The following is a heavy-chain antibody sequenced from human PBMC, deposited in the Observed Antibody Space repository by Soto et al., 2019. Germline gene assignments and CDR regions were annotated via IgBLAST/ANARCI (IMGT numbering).Heavy chain of an antibody. J-gene: IGHJ6*02. V-gene: IGHV3-23*01. Sequence: EVQLLESGGGLVQPGGSLRLSCAASGFTFSTYAMRWVRQAPGKGLEWVSSITGGGGRGTYYGDSVKGRFTITRDDSKDTLSLQMESLRADDTAVYCCAKCHHNSGGSNGGMDVWGQGTTVTVSS. CDR1: GFTFSTYA. CDR2: ITGGGGRGT. D-gene: IGHD3-10*01. CDR3: AKCHHNSGGSNGGMDV.